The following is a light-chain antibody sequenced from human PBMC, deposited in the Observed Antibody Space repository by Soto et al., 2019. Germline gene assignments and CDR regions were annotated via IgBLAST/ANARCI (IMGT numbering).Light chain of an antibody. Sequence: DSEMTQFASTLSASVGDRATITCRASQTTNTWLAWYQQKPGTAPKLLIYDASSLEGGVPSRFSSSGSGTEFTLTISSLQPDDLATYYCQQYISYPYTFGQGTKVDIK. V-gene: IGKV1-5*01. J-gene: IGKJ2*01. CDR2: DAS. CDR3: QQYISYPYT. CDR1: QTTNTW.